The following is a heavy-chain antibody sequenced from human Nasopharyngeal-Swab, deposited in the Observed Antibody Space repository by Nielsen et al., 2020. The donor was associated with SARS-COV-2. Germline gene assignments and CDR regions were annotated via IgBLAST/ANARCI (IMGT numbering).Heavy chain of an antibody. Sequence: ASVKVSCKPSGYTFTDYYMHWVRQAPGQGLEWMGWIIPNSGGTSYAQKFQGRVTMTWDTSTSTAYMELSRLRSDDTAVYYCARDATGDEYFDYWGQGTLVTVSS. D-gene: IGHD7-27*01. CDR2: IIPNSGGT. J-gene: IGHJ4*02. CDR1: GYTFTDYY. V-gene: IGHV1-2*02. CDR3: ARDATGDEYFDY.